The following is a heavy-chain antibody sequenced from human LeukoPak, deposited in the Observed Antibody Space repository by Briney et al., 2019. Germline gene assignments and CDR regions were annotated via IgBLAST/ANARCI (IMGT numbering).Heavy chain of an antibody. V-gene: IGHV1-2*02. Sequence: ASVKVSCKASGYTFTGYYMHWVRQAPGQGLEWMGWINPNSGGTNYAQKFQGRVTMTRDTSISTAYMELSRLRSDDTAVYYCAREYYYSSGSYYNFWFDPWGQGTLVTVSS. CDR2: INPNSGGT. CDR3: AREYYYSSGSYYNFWFDP. J-gene: IGHJ5*02. D-gene: IGHD3-10*01. CDR1: GYTFTGYY.